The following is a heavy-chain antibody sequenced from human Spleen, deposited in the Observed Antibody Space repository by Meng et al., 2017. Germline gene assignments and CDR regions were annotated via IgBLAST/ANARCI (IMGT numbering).Heavy chain of an antibody. V-gene: IGHV3-33*06. CDR3: AKYSYGLGDYFDY. CDR1: GFTFSSYG. D-gene: IGHD3-10*01. CDR2: KWYDGTYE. J-gene: IGHJ4*02. Sequence: GESLKISCAASGFTFSSYGMHWVRQAPGKGLEWVAVKWYDGTYEYYGDSVKGRFTISRDNSQSTLYLQMNSLRAEDTALYYCAKYSYGLGDYFDYWGQGALVTVSS.